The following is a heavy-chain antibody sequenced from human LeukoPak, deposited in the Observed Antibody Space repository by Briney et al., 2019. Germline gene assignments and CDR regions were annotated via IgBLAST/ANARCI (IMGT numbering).Heavy chain of an antibody. Sequence: SETLSLTCTVSGGSIDNTPYYWVWIRQPPGKGLEWIGSIYYSGGTYYNSSLESRVVISVDTSKNHFSLKLTSVTAADTAVYYCVRADTSVSYQDNWFDPWGQGTLVTVSS. V-gene: IGHV4-39*07. J-gene: IGHJ5*02. CDR3: VRADTSVSYQDNWFDP. D-gene: IGHD3-16*02. CDR1: GGSIDNTPYY. CDR2: IYYSGGT.